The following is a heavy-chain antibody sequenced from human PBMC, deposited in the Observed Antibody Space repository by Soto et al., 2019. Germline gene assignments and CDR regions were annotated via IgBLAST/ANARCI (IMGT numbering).Heavy chain of an antibody. CDR1: GYTFTDYS. Sequence: ASVKVSCKTSGYTFTDYSVSWVRQAPGQGLEWMGWISTYHGNTNYAQKLQGRLTLTIDTSTSTAYMELRSLRSDDTAVYFCARVPGLGDFDYWGQGTLVTVSS. D-gene: IGHD3-16*01. CDR3: ARVPGLGDFDY. V-gene: IGHV1-18*01. J-gene: IGHJ4*02. CDR2: ISTYHGNT.